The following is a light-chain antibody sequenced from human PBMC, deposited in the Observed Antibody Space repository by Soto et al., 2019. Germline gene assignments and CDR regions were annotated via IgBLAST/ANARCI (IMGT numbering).Light chain of an antibody. CDR3: SLYTTGSTYV. CDR1: SSDFNNYDR. V-gene: IGLV2-18*01. J-gene: IGLJ1*01. CDR2: EVN. Sequence: QSALAQPPSVSGSPGQSVTISCTGTSSDFNNYDRVSWYQRPPGTGPKLIIFEVNNRPSGVPDRFSGSKSGNTASLTISGLQAEDEGEYYCSLYTTGSTYVFGPGTRSPS.